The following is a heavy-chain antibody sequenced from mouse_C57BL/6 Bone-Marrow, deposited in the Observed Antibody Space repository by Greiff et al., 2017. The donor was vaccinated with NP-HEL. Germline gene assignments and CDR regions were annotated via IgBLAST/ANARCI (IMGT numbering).Heavy chain of an antibody. V-gene: IGHV1-82*01. J-gene: IGHJ2*01. CDR1: GYAFSSSW. Sequence: VKLMESGPELVKPGASVKISCKASGYAFSSSWMNWVKQRPGKGLEWIGRIYPGDGDTNYNGKFKGKATLTADKSSSTAYMQLSSLTSEDSAVYFCARCGNFDYWGQGTTLTVSS. CDR2: IYPGDGDT. CDR3: ARCGNFDY.